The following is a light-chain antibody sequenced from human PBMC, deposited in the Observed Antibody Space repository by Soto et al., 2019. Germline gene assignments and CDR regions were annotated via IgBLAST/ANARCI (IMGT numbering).Light chain of an antibody. CDR2: EVS. CDR3: TSYAGSNNVV. CDR1: SSDVGGYDF. J-gene: IGLJ2*01. V-gene: IGLV2-8*01. Sequence: QAVVTQPPSASGSPGQSVTISCTGTSSDVGGYDFVSWYQQHPGKAPKLMIYEVSKRRSGVPDRFSGSKSGNTASLTVSGLQAEDEGDYYCTSYAGSNNVVFGGGTKLTVL.